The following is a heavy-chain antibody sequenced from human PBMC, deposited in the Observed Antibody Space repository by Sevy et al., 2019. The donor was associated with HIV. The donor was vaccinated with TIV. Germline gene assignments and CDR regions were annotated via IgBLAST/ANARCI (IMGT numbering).Heavy chain of an antibody. D-gene: IGHD4-4*01. CDR2: IKSKTDGGTT. CDR3: ALVRLSSNVAEYFQN. Sequence: GGSLRLSCAASGFTFTNAWMSWVRQAPGKGLEWVGRIKSKTDGGTTDYAAPVKGRFTISRDDSKNTLSLQMNSLRAEDTAVYYCALVRLSSNVAEYFQNWGQGTLVTVSS. J-gene: IGHJ1*01. CDR1: GFTFTNAW. V-gene: IGHV3-15*01.